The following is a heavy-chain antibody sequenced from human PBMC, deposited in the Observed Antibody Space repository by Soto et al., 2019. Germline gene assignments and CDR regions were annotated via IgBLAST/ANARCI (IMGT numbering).Heavy chain of an antibody. D-gene: IGHD1-26*01. CDR2: IITDGSST. V-gene: IGHV3-74*01. Sequence: EVQLVESGGGLVQPGGSLILSCAASGFSFSIYWMHWVRQAPGKGLVWVSRIITDGSSTSYADSVKGRFTISRDNAENTRYLEMNSLRAEDTAVYYCATGLSTRGYYMDAWGKGTTVIVSS. J-gene: IGHJ6*03. CDR3: ATGLSTRGYYMDA. CDR1: GFSFSIYW.